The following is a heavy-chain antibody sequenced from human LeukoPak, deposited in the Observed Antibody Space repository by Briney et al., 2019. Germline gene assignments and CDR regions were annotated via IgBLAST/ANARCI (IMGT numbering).Heavy chain of an antibody. D-gene: IGHD6-19*01. CDR3: ASRLYSSGWY. CDR2: IYHSGST. Sequence: SQTLSLTCAVSGGSISSGGYSWSWIRQPPGKGLEWIGYIYHSGSTYYNPSLKSRVTISVDKSKNQFSLKLSSVTAADTAVYYCASRLYSSGWYWGQGTLVTVSS. CDR1: GGSISSGGYS. V-gene: IGHV4-30-2*01. J-gene: IGHJ4*02.